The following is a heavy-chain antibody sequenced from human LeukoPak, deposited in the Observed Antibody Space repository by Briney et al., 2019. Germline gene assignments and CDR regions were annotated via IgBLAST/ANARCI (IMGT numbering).Heavy chain of an antibody. V-gene: IGHV3-48*01. D-gene: IGHD2-2*01. J-gene: IGHJ4*02. CDR2: ISSDGYTI. CDR1: GFTFSNYN. CDR3: ARPYCSSTSCPTFDD. Sequence: PGGSLRLSCAASGFTFSNYNMNWVRQAPGKGLEWVSYISSDGYTIFYADSVQGRFPISRDNAKNSLFLQMNRLRAEDTAMYYCARPYCSSTSCPTFDDWGQGTLVTVSS.